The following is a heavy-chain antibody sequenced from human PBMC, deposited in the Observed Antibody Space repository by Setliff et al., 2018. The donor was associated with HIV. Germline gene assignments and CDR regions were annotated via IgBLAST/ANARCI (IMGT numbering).Heavy chain of an antibody. J-gene: IGHJ4*01. D-gene: IGHD6-19*01. CDR2: IIPAFGTA. CDR3: ARDGLLVAGIRFDY. Sequence: VKVSCKTSGGTFSSYAVSWVRQAPGQGLEWMGGIIPAFGTANYAQKFQGRVTITTDESTSTAYMELSGLRSEDTAVYFCARDGLLVAGIRFDYWGEGTLVTVSS. V-gene: IGHV1-69*05. CDR1: GGTFSSYA.